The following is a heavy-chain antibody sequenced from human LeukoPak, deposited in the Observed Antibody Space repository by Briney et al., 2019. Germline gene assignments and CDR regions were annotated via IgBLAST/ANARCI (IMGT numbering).Heavy chain of an antibody. CDR2: IYYSGST. D-gene: IGHD1-20*01. CDR1: GGSISSYC. Sequence: KPSETLSLTCTVSGGSISSYCWSWIRQPPGKGLEWIGYIYYSGSTNYNPSLKSRVTISVDTSKNQFSLKLSSVTAADTAVYYCARQGITGTTGNWFDPWGQGTLVTVSS. CDR3: ARQGITGTTGNWFDP. V-gene: IGHV4-59*08. J-gene: IGHJ5*02.